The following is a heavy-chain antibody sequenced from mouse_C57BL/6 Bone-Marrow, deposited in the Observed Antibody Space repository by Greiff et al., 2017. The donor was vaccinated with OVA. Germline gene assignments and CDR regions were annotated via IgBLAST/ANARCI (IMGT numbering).Heavy chain of an antibody. D-gene: IGHD1-1*01. Sequence: EVMVVESGGGLVKPGGSLKLSCAASGFTFSDYGMHWVRQAPEKGLEWVAYISSGSSTIYYADTVKGRFTISRDNAKNTLFLQMTSLRSEDTAMYYCAYYGSSPGWFAYWGQGTLVTVSA. V-gene: IGHV5-17*01. CDR1: GFTFSDYG. CDR3: AYYGSSPGWFAY. CDR2: ISSGSSTI. J-gene: IGHJ3*01.